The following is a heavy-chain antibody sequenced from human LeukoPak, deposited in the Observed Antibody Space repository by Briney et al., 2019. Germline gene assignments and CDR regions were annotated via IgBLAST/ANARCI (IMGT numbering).Heavy chain of an antibody. CDR2: INHSGST. Sequence: SETLSLTCAVYGGSFSGYYWSWIRQPPGKGLEWIGEINHSGSTNYNPSLKSRVTISVDTSKNQFSLKLSSVTAADTAVYYCATGYDSTADAFDIWGQGTMVTVSS. D-gene: IGHD3-22*01. J-gene: IGHJ3*02. V-gene: IGHV4-34*01. CDR3: ATGYDSTADAFDI. CDR1: GGSFSGYY.